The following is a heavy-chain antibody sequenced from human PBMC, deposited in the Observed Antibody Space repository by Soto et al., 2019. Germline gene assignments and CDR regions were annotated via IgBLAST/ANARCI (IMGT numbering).Heavy chain of an antibody. CDR1: GGSISSGGYS. D-gene: IGHD6-19*01. CDR3: ARAIAVAGDAFDI. J-gene: IGHJ3*02. V-gene: IGHV4-30-2*01. CDR2: IYHSGST. Sequence: QLQLQESGSGLVKPSQTLSLTCAVSGGSISSGGYSWSWIRQPPGKGLEWIGYIYHSGSTYYNPSLKSRVTIAVDRPKNQFSLKLSSVTAADTAVYYCARAIAVAGDAFDIWGQGTMVTVSS.